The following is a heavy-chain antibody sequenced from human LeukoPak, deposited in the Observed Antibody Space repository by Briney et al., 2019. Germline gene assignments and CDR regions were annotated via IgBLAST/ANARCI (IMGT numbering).Heavy chain of an antibody. CDR2: ISSNGGST. D-gene: IGHD6-13*01. CDR3: VKSSKQQLIDY. Sequence: PGGSLRLSCSASGFTLSSYAMHWVRQAPGKGLEYVSAISSNGGSTYYADSVKGRFTISRDNSKNTLYLQMSSLRAEDTAVDYCVKSSKQQLIDYWGQGTLVTVS. J-gene: IGHJ4*02. V-gene: IGHV3-64D*09. CDR1: GFTLSSYA.